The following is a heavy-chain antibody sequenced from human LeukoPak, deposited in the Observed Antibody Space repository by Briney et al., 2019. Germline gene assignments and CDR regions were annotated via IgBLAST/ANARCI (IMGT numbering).Heavy chain of an antibody. V-gene: IGHV1-18*01. CDR1: GYTFTSCG. Sequence: ASVKVSCKASGYTFTSCGISWVRQAPGQGLEWMGWISAYNGNTNYAQKLQGRVTMTTDTSTSTAYMELRSLRSDDTAVYYCARQVIPYGDYDYWGQGTLVTVSS. D-gene: IGHD4-17*01. CDR3: ARQVIPYGDYDY. CDR2: ISAYNGNT. J-gene: IGHJ4*02.